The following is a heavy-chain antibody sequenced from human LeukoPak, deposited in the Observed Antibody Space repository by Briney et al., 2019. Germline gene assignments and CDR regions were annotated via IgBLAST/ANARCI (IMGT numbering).Heavy chain of an antibody. V-gene: IGHV3-30-3*01. CDR3: ARDGPYYDVLTGYPPFDY. CDR2: ISYDGINK. Sequence: GRSLRLSCAASGFTFRSYTIHWVRQAPGKGLEWVAVISYDGINKYYADSVKGRITISRDSSKNTLYLQMNSLRAEDTAVYYCARDGPYYDVLTGYPPFDYWGQGTLVTVSS. D-gene: IGHD3-9*01. CDR1: GFTFRSYT. J-gene: IGHJ4*02.